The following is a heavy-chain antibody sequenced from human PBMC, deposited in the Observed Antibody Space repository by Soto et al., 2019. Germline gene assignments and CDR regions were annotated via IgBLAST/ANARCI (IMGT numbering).Heavy chain of an antibody. CDR2: ITGSADTT. CDR3: AKEAVVATTASWYYFDY. D-gene: IGHD5-12*01. J-gene: IGHJ4*02. Sequence: EVQLVESGGGLVQPGGSLRLSCVASGFTFSRYAMSWVLQAPGKGLECVSAITGSADTTYYADSVKGRFPISRDNYRNTLYLQMNSLRAEDTAVYYCAKEAVVATTASWYYFDYWGQGTLVTVSS. V-gene: IGHV3-23*04. CDR1: GFTFSRYA.